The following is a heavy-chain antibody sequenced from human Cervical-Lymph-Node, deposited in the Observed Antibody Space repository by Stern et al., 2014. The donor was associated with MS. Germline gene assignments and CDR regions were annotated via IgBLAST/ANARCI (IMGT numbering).Heavy chain of an antibody. J-gene: IGHJ4*02. V-gene: IGHV2-70*04. CDR3: ARSPPYYEFWNDYYYFDY. CDR1: GFSLSTSGMR. Sequence: QVTLRESGPALVKPTQTLTLTCTFSGFSLSTSGMRVSWIRQPPGKALEWLARNDWDDDKFYSTSLKTRLTISKDTSKNQVVLTMTNMDPVDTATYYCARSPPYYEFWNDYYYFDYWGQGTLVAVSS. D-gene: IGHD3-3*01. CDR2: NDWDDDK.